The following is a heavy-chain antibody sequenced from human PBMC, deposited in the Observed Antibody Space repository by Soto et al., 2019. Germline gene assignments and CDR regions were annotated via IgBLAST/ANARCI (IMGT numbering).Heavy chain of an antibody. CDR1: GGSISSSSYY. D-gene: IGHD6-19*01. J-gene: IGHJ4*02. CDR2: IYYSGST. V-gene: IGHV4-39*01. Sequence: PSETLSLTCTVSGGSISSSSYYWGWIRQPPGKGLEWIGSIYYSGSTYYNPSLKSRVTISVDTSKNQFSLKLSSVTAADTAVYYCARAFFGYSSGLDYWGQGTLVTVSS. CDR3: ARAFFGYSSGLDY.